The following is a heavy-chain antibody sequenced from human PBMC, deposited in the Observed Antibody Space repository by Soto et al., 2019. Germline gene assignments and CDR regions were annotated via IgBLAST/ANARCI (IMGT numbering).Heavy chain of an antibody. V-gene: IGHV3-21*01. D-gene: IGHD2-15*01. CDR2: ISSSSSYI. Sequence: PGGSLRLSCAASGFTFSSYSMNWVRQAPGKGLEWVSSISSSSSYIYYADSVKGRFTISRDNAKNSLYLQMNSLRAEDTAVYYCARGLPLGYCSGGSCPRAMDVWGKGTTVTVSS. J-gene: IGHJ6*03. CDR3: ARGLPLGYCSGGSCPRAMDV. CDR1: GFTFSSYS.